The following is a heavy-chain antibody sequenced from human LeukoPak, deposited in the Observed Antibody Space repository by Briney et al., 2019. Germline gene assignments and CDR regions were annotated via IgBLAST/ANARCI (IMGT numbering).Heavy chain of an antibody. CDR3: ARQGAGGRAFDI. CDR1: DGSISSSLYY. Sequence: PSETLSLTCTVSDGSISSSLYYWGWIRQPPGKGLEGIGIIYYSGSTYYNPSLKSRVTISVETSKNQVSLRLSSVTAADTAVYYCARQGAGGRAFDIWGQGTMVTVSS. J-gene: IGHJ3*02. V-gene: IGHV4-39*01. D-gene: IGHD3-16*01. CDR2: IYYSGST.